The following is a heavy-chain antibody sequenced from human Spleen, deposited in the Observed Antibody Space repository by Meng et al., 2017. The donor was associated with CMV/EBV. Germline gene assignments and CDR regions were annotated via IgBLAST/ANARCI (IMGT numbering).Heavy chain of an antibody. CDR1: GGSFSGYY. J-gene: IGHJ5*02. CDR2: INHSGST. Sequence: QGQLQQWGAGLLKPSETLSLTCAVYGGSFSGYYWSWIRQPPGKGLEWIGEINHSGSTNYNPSLKSRVTISVDTSKNQFSLKLSSVTAADTAVYYCARGGSMVRGVIFNWFDPWGQGTLVTVSS. D-gene: IGHD3-10*01. V-gene: IGHV4-34*01. CDR3: ARGGSMVRGVIFNWFDP.